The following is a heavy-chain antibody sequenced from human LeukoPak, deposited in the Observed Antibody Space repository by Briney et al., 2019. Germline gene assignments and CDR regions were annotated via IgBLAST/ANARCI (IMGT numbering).Heavy chain of an antibody. CDR2: INHSGST. CDR1: GGSISSGDYY. J-gene: IGHJ5*02. D-gene: IGHD6-13*01. Sequence: PSETLSLTCTVSGGSISSGDYYWSWIRQPPGKGLEWIGEINHSGSTNYNPSLKSRVTISVDTSKNQFSLKLSSVTAADTAVYYCASPLIAAAGTTNWFDPWGQGTLVTVSS. CDR3: ASPLIAAAGTTNWFDP. V-gene: IGHV4-39*07.